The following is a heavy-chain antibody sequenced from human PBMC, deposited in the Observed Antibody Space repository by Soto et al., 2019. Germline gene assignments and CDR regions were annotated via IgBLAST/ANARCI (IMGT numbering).Heavy chain of an antibody. V-gene: IGHV3-33*01. Sequence: QLQLVESGGGVVQPGRSLRLSCVASGFAFNRYGMNWVRQAPGKGLEWVAVTWYDGSNKDYADSVKGRFTISRDNSKNTLYLQMNSLRAEDTAVYYCARPYYYGSGSYYPLDRWGQGTLVTVSS. CDR2: TWYDGSNK. D-gene: IGHD3-10*01. CDR3: ARPYYYGSGSYYPLDR. J-gene: IGHJ5*02. CDR1: GFAFNRYG.